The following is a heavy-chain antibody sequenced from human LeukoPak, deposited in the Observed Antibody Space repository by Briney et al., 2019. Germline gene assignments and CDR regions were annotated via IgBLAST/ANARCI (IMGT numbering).Heavy chain of an antibody. J-gene: IGHJ4*02. CDR1: GFTSSDYG. CDR2: ISGSGAT. CDR3: AKKMWGAVTPYYFDY. D-gene: IGHD4-17*01. Sequence: GGSLRLSCAASGFTSSDYGMTWVRQAPGQGLEYVSSISGSGATYHADSVTGRFTISRDNSKNRLYLQMNGLRAEDTAVYYCAKKMWGAVTPYYFDYWGQGTLVTVSS. V-gene: IGHV3-23*01.